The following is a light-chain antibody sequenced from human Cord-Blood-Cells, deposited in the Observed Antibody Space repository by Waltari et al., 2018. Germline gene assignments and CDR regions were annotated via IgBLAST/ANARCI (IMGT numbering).Light chain of an antibody. CDR1: QSVSSSY. Sequence: ETVLTQSPGTLSLSPGERATLSCRASQSVSSSYLAWYQQKPGQAPRLLSYGASRRATGIPDRFSGSGSGTDFTLTISRLEPEDFAVYYCQQYGSSPPLTFGGGTKVEIK. J-gene: IGKJ4*01. CDR3: QQYGSSPPLT. CDR2: GAS. V-gene: IGKV3-20*01.